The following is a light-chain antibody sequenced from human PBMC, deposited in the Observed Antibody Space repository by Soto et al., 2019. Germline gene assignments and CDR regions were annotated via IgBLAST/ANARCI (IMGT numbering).Light chain of an antibody. CDR1: QSISSY. V-gene: IGKV1-39*01. Sequence: DIQMTQSPSSLSASVGDRVTISCRASQSISSYLDWYQHKPGKAPKHLIYAASGMQSGVPSRFSGSGSGTDFTLTISSLQPEDFATYYCQQSYTTPWTFGQGTKVEI. CDR2: AAS. CDR3: QQSYTTPWT. J-gene: IGKJ1*01.